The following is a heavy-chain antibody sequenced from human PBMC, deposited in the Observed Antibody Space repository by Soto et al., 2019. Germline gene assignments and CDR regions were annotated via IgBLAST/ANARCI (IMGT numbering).Heavy chain of an antibody. CDR1: GFTFSSYA. J-gene: IGHJ4*02. Sequence: PGGSLRLSCAASGFTFSSYAMHWVRQAPGKGLEWVAVISYDGSNKYYADSVKGRFTISRDNSKNTLYLQMNSLRAEDTAVYYCARDLLFLEWSYFDYWGQGTLVTVSS. CDR3: ARDLLFLEWSYFDY. V-gene: IGHV3-30-3*01. CDR2: ISYDGSNK. D-gene: IGHD3-3*01.